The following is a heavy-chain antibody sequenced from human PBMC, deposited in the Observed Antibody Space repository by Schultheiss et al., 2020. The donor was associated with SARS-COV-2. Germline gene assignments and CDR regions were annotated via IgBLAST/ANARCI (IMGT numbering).Heavy chain of an antibody. CDR3: ARDVQLWFFFTGDREYGMDV. CDR1: GGSISSYY. CDR2: IYYSGST. V-gene: IGHV4-59*12. D-gene: IGHD5-18*01. J-gene: IGHJ6*02. Sequence: SETLSLTCTVSGGSISSYYWSWIRQPPGKGLEWIGSIYYSGSTNYNPSLKSRVTISVDTSKNQFSLQLNSVTPEDTAVYYCARDVQLWFFFTGDREYGMDVWGQGTTVTVSS.